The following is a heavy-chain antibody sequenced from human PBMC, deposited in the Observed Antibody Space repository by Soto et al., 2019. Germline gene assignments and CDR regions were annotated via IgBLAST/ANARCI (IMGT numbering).Heavy chain of an antibody. J-gene: IGHJ5*02. V-gene: IGHV4-59*03. Sequence: SETLSLTCAVSGDSISSYYCMWIRQPPGKGLESIGYLYYGRSANYNPSLKSRVTLSVDESTSTAYMELSSLRSEDTAVYYCALPGNDGYNQGWLDPWGQGTLVTVSS. CDR1: GDSISSYY. CDR3: ALPGNDGYNQGWLDP. CDR2: LYYGRSA. D-gene: IGHD5-12*01.